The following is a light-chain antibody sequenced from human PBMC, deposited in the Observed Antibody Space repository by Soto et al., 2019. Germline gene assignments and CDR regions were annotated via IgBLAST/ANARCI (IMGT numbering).Light chain of an antibody. J-gene: IGLJ1*01. CDR3: SAYTGGNPSYV. CDR1: SSDVGGYDY. V-gene: IGLV2-8*01. Sequence: QSALTQPPSASGSPGQSVTISCTGTSSDVGGYDYVSWYQQHPGKAPKLMIYEVTIRPSGVSDRFSGSTSGNTASLTVSGLQAEDDADYYCSAYTGGNPSYVFGTGTKLTVL. CDR2: EVT.